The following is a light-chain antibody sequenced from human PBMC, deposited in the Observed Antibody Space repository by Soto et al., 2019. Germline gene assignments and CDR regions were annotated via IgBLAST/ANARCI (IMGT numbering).Light chain of an antibody. CDR1: DSLVYSDGKTY. V-gene: IGKV2-30*01. J-gene: IGKJ1*01. CDR2: EGS. CDR3: MQGTHWPLT. Sequence: DVVLTQSPLSLPVTPGQPASISCRSSDSLVYSDGKTYLNWFLQRPGQSPRRLIYEGSKRDSGVPDRFSGRGSGTDFTLKISRVEAEDVGVYYCMQGTHWPLTFGPGTKVEIK.